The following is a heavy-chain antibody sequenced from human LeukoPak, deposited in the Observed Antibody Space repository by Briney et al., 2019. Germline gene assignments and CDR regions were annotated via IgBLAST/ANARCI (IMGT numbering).Heavy chain of an antibody. CDR3: AKSVLLWFGEFDAFDI. D-gene: IGHD3-10*01. V-gene: IGHV3-43D*03. J-gene: IGHJ3*02. CDR1: GFTFDDYA. Sequence: PGGSLRLSCAASGFTFDDYAMHWVRQAPGKGLEWVSLISWDGGSTYYADSVKGRFTISRDNSKNSLYLQMNSLRAEDTAVYYCAKSVLLWFGEFDAFDIWGQGTMVTVSS. CDR2: ISWDGGST.